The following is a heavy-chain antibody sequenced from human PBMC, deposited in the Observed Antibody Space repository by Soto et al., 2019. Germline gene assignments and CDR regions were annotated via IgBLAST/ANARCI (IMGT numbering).Heavy chain of an antibody. D-gene: IGHD6-19*01. CDR1: GFTFSSYA. J-gene: IGHJ4*02. V-gene: IGHV3-23*01. CDR2: ISGSGGST. Sequence: VGSLRLSCAASGFTFSSYAMSWVRQARGKGLEWVSAISGSGGSTYYADSVKGRFTISRDNSKNTLYLQMNSLRAEDTAVYYCAKGQPRIAVAGVPFDYWGQGTLVTVSS. CDR3: AKGQPRIAVAGVPFDY.